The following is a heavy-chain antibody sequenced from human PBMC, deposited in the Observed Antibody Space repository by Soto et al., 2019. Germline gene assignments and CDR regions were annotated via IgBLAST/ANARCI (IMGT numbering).Heavy chain of an antibody. J-gene: IGHJ3*02. CDR1: GFTFSSYA. CDR2: ISYDGSNK. V-gene: IGHV3-30-3*01. D-gene: IGHD5-18*01. CDR3: ARDRVIQLWSRGWDAFHI. Sequence: ESRGGVVQPGRSLRLSCASSGFTFSSYAMHWVRQAPGKGLEWVAVISYDGSNKYYADSVKGRFTISRDNSKNTLYLQMNSLRAEDTAVYYCARDRVIQLWSRGWDAFHIWGQGTMVTVSS.